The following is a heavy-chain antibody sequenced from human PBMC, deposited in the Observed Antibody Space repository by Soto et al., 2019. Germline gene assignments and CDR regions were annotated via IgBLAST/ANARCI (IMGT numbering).Heavy chain of an antibody. V-gene: IGHV1-2*04. CDR3: AATEDSGSRSDY. Sequence: AVPASCPPVVWTVHGYYMHLVRLAPGQGLEGMGWINPNSGGTNYAQKCQGWVTMTRDKSISTAYLQWSSLKASDTVMYDGAATEDSGSRSDYWGREPLAPFSS. CDR1: VWTVHGYY. CDR2: INPNSGGT. D-gene: IGHD6-6*01. J-gene: IGHJ4*02.